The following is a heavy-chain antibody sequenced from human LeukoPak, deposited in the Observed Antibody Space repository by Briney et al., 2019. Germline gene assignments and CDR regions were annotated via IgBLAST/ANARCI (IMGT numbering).Heavy chain of an antibody. Sequence: AASVKLSCTASGGTFSSYTFNWVRQAPGQGLEWMGKIIPILSITNYAQKFQGRVTITADKSTTTAYMELSSMRSEDTAGYYCAGGKIAAGGTFGYWGQGTLLTVSS. CDR3: AGGKIAAGGTFGY. D-gene: IGHD6-13*01. CDR2: IIPILSIT. J-gene: IGHJ4*02. V-gene: IGHV1-69*02. CDR1: GGTFSSYT.